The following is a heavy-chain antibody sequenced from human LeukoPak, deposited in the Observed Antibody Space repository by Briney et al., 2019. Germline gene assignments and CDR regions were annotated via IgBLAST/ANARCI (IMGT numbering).Heavy chain of an antibody. Sequence: SETLSLTCTVSGVAISMYYWSWVRQPPGKGLEWIGYIYYSGSTNYNPSLKSRVTISVDTSKNQVALNLTSMTAADTAVYYCARGSRSWFDRWGQGTLVTVSS. J-gene: IGHJ5*02. CDR1: GVAISMYY. CDR3: ARGSRSWFDR. CDR2: IYYSGST. V-gene: IGHV4-59*01.